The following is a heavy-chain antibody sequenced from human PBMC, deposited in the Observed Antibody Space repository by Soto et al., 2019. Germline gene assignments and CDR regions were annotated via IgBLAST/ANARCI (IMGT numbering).Heavy chain of an antibody. CDR3: AKLLPPQGFLEWLPPHYYGMDV. D-gene: IGHD3-3*01. CDR1: GFTFSSYA. J-gene: IGHJ6*02. V-gene: IGHV3-23*01. CDR2: ISGSGGST. Sequence: EVQLLESGGGLVQPGGSLRLSCAASGFTFSSYAMSWVRQAPGKGLEWVSAISGSGGSTYYADSVKGRFTISRDNSKNTLYLQMNSLRAEDTAVYYCAKLLPPQGFLEWLPPHYYGMDVWGQGTTVTVSS.